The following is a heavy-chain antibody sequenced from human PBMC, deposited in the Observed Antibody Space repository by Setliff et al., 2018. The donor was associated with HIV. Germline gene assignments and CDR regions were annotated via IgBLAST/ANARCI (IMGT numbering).Heavy chain of an antibody. Sequence: GGSLRLSCAASGFTFSSYGMHWVRQAPGKGLEWVAFIRYDGSNKYYADSVKGRFTISRDNSKSTLYLQMNSLRAEDTAVYYCAKISEGLWFGEKNYWGQGTLVTVSS. CDR1: GFTFSSYG. CDR2: IRYDGSNK. CDR3: AKISEGLWFGEKNY. J-gene: IGHJ4*02. D-gene: IGHD3-10*01. V-gene: IGHV3-30*02.